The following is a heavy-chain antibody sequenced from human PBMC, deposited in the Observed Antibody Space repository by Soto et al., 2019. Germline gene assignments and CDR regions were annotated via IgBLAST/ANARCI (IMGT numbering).Heavy chain of an antibody. V-gene: IGHV1-69*12. CDR3: ARGPIAVAALARYFDL. D-gene: IGHD6-19*01. CDR1: GGTFSSYA. Sequence: QVQLVQSGAAVKKPGSSVKVSCKASGGTFSSYAISWVRQAPGQGLEWMGGIIPIFGTANYAQKFQGRVTITADESTSTAYMELGSLRSEDTAVYYCARGPIAVAALARYFDLWGRGTLVTVSS. J-gene: IGHJ2*01. CDR2: IIPIFGTA.